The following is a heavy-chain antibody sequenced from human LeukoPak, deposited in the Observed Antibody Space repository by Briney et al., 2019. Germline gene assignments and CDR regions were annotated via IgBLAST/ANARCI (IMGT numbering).Heavy chain of an antibody. CDR1: GGSISSSSYY. CDR3: ARFGGSYGGDY. Sequence: SETLSLTCTVSGGSISSSSYYWGWIRQPPGKGLEWIGSIYYSGSTYYNPSLKSRVTISVDTSKNQFSLKLSSVTAADTAVYYCARFGGSYGGDYWGQGTLVTVSS. D-gene: IGHD1-26*01. CDR2: IYYSGST. V-gene: IGHV4-39*07. J-gene: IGHJ4*02.